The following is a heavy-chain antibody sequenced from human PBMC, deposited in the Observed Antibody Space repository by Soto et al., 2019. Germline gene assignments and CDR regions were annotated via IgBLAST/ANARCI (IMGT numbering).Heavy chain of an antibody. J-gene: IGHJ3*01. Sequence: QVQLVQSGAEVKKPGSSVKVSCEASGGTFSNYVISWLRQAPGQGPEWMGGISPIYDAVNYARKFRGRVTITADKSTNTAYMELISLKSEDTAIYYCARYWTAGTFYGAFDVWGQGTMVIVSP. D-gene: IGHD2-8*02. CDR1: GGTFSNYV. CDR2: ISPIYDAV. CDR3: ARYWTAGTFYGAFDV. V-gene: IGHV1-69*06.